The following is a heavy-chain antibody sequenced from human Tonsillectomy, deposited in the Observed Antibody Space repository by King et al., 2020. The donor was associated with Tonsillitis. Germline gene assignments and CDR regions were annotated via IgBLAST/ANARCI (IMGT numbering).Heavy chain of an antibody. Sequence: QLVQSGAEVKKPGASVKVSCKASGYTFTDSSIHWVRQAPGQGLEWVGWINPNSGATNYAPKFQGRITMTRDTSISTAYMELSRLSSDDTAVYFCATYHPWGMVTTFDIWGQGTLVTVSS. V-gene: IGHV1-2*02. CDR2: INPNSGAT. D-gene: IGHD2-21*02. CDR1: GYTFTDSS. J-gene: IGHJ3*02. CDR3: ATYHPWGMVTTFDI.